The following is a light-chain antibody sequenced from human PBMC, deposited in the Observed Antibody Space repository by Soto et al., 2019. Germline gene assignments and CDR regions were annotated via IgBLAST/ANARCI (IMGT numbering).Light chain of an antibody. CDR3: QQYDSFPIT. CDR2: DAS. J-gene: IGKJ5*01. CDR1: QDISNY. V-gene: IGKV1-33*01. Sequence: DIQMTQSPSSLSASVGYRVTITCQASQDISNYLNWYQQKPGKAPKLLIYDASNLETGVPSRFSGSGSGTDFTVTISSLQPEDIATYYCQQYDSFPITFGQGTRLEIK.